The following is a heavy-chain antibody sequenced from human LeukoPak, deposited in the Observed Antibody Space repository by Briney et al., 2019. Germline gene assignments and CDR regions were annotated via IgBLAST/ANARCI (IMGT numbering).Heavy chain of an antibody. CDR2: INHSGST. J-gene: IGHJ6*02. CDR3: ARLRFLEWLQPPVYYYYGMDV. V-gene: IGHV4-34*01. D-gene: IGHD3-3*01. Sequence: TSETLSLTCAVYGGSFSGYYWSWIRQPPGKGLEWIGEINHSGSTNYNPSLKSRVTISVDTSKNQFSLKLSSVTAADTAVYYCARLRFLEWLQPPVYYYYGMDVWGQGTTVTVSS. CDR1: GGSFSGYY.